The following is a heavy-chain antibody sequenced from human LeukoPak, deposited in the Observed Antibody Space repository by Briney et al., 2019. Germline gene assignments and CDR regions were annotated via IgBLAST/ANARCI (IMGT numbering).Heavy chain of an antibody. CDR1: GFNFSNNL. D-gene: IGHD6-19*01. Sequence: GGSLRLSCAASGFNFSNNLLHWVRQAPGKGLEWVAVSSFNGVHKFYADSVKGRFVISGDNSKNTLYLQMNSLRVEDTGTYYCARVGNDSGWHDALGYLDSWGQGVLVTVSS. J-gene: IGHJ4*02. CDR2: SSFNGVHK. CDR3: ARVGNDSGWHDALGYLDS. V-gene: IGHV3-30*09.